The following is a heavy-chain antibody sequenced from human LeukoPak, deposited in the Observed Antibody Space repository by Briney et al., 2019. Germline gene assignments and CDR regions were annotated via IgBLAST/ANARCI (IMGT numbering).Heavy chain of an antibody. CDR1: GYSLTSYW. D-gene: IGHD1-14*01. CDR2: MNPNSGNT. CDR3: ARTENHDY. J-gene: IGHJ4*02. V-gene: IGHV1-8*03. Sequence: GESLKISCKGSGYSLTSYWIGWVRQATGQGLEWMGWMNPNSGNTGYAQKFQGRVTITRNTSISTAYMELSSLRSEDTAVYYCARTENHDYWGQGTLVTVSS.